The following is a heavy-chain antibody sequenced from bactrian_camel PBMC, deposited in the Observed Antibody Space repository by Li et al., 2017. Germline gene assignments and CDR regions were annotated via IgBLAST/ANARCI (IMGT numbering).Heavy chain of an antibody. J-gene: IGHJ4*01. CDR1: ENIGNRYC. CDR2: IAGDGST. D-gene: IGHD1*01. V-gene: IGHV3S53*01. CDR3: AAAFLPSDECLLIESRYQN. Sequence: HVQLVESGGGSVQAGGSLRLSCVASENIGNRYCLGWVRQPPGKGQEVVAVIAGDGSTSYADSVKGRFTISQDSAENRLYLQMNSLNADDSAMYYCAAAFLPSDECLLIESRYQNWGQGTQVTVS.